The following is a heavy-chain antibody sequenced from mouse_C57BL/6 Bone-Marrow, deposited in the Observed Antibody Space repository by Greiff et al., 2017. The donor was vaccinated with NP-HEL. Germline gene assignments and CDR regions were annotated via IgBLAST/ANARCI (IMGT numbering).Heavy chain of an antibody. Sequence: QVQLQQPGAELVKPGASVKLSCKASGYTFTSYWMHWVKQRPGQGLEWIGMIHPNSGSTNYNEKFKSKATLTVDKSSSTAYMQLSSLTSEDSAVYDCARWAYYSNYEDYLDYWGQGTTLTVSS. J-gene: IGHJ2*01. CDR3: ARWAYYSNYEDYLDY. CDR1: GYTFTSYW. D-gene: IGHD2-5*01. CDR2: IHPNSGST. V-gene: IGHV1-64*01.